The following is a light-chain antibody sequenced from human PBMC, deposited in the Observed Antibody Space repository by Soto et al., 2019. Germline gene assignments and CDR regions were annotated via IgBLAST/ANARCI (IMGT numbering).Light chain of an antibody. Sequence: EIVLTQSPATLSLSPGERATLSCRARQSVSSYLAWYQQKPGQAPRLLIYDASTRATGIPARFSGRGSGTDFTLPISSLEPEDLAVYHCQQRSNWPSITFGQGARLEI. J-gene: IGKJ5*01. CDR1: QSVSSY. CDR3: QQRSNWPSIT. V-gene: IGKV3-11*01. CDR2: DAS.